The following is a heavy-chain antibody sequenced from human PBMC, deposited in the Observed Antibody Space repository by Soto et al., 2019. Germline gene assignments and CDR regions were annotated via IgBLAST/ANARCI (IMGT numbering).Heavy chain of an antibody. CDR2: IIPIYEPT. CDR3: ARSDFWSGPYGMDV. D-gene: IGHD3-3*01. J-gene: IGHJ6*02. V-gene: IGHV1-69*06. CDR1: GGTFSSFA. Sequence: QGQVVQSGAEVKKPGSSVKVSCKASGGTFSSFAVSGVRQAPGQGLEWMGGIIPIYEPTNYAQKFQDRVTITADKSTSIVYMELNSLRSEDTAVYYCARSDFWSGPYGMDVWGQGTTVTVSS.